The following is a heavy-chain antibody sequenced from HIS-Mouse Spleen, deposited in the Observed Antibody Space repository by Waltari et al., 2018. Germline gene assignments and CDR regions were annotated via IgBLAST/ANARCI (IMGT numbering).Heavy chain of an antibody. CDR3: ARDLSGIAAAGTVWYFDL. CDR2: IYYSGRT. CDR1: GGSISSGGYS. Sequence: QVQLQESGPGLVKPSQTLSLTCPVSGGSISSGGYSWTWLLQPPGTGLEWIGYIYYSGRTYYNPSLKSRVTISVDTSKNQFSLKLSSVTAADTAVYYCARDLSGIAAAGTVWYFDLWGRGTLVTVSS. J-gene: IGHJ2*01. D-gene: IGHD6-13*01. V-gene: IGHV4-31*03.